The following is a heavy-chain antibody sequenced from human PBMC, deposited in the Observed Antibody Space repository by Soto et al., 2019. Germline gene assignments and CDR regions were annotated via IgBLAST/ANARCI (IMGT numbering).Heavy chain of an antibody. V-gene: IGHV3-15*01. J-gene: IGHJ4*02. CDR1: GFAFSDAW. CDR2: IKSQGEGGTT. CDR3: ATFRSYSDC. Sequence: EVQLVESGGGLVKPGGSLRLSCAASGFAFSDAWMTWVRQAPGKGQEWVGRIKSQGEGGTTEYAAPVKGRFTISRDDSESTLYLQMNSLKTEDTAVYYCATFRSYSDCWGQGTLVTVSS.